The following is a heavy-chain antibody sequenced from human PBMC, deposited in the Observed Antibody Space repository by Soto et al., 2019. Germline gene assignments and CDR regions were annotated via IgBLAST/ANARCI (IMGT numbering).Heavy chain of an antibody. CDR1: GGTFSSYA. D-gene: IGHD5-18*01. Sequence: SVKVSCKASGGTFSSYAISWVRQAPGQGLEWMGGIIPIFGTANYAQKFQGRVTITADESTSTAYMELSSLRSEDTAVYYCARDQGGYSYGQTWPFDYWGQGTLVTVSS. V-gene: IGHV1-69*13. CDR2: IIPIFGTA. J-gene: IGHJ4*02. CDR3: ARDQGGYSYGQTWPFDY.